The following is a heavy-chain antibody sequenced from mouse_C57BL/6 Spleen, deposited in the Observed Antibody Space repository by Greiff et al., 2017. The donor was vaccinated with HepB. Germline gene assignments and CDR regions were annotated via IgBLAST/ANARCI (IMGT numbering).Heavy chain of an antibody. V-gene: IGHV5-4*03. Sequence: EVKLVESGGGLVKPGGSLKLSCAASGFTFSSYAMSWVRQTPEKRLEWVATISDGGSYTYYTDNVKGRFTISRDNAKNNLYLQMSHLKSEDTAMYYCARAYDYHYFDYWGQGTTLTVSS. CDR3: ARAYDYHYFDY. CDR1: GFTFSSYA. CDR2: ISDGGSYT. D-gene: IGHD2-4*01. J-gene: IGHJ2*01.